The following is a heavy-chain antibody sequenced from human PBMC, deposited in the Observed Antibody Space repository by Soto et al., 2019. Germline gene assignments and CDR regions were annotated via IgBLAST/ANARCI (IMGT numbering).Heavy chain of an antibody. CDR3: ARARSDSVGSSLGRRLDV. CDR1: GDSVTFGHHY. Sequence: QVQLQESGPGLVKPSGTLSLICIVSGDSVTFGHHYWSWIRQPPGKGLEWIAHIFFTGATNYSPCAKCLVTTSVDPSKSQFSVNLTSVNAADSAIYYCARARSDSVGSSLGRRLDVWGQGTTVTGS. J-gene: IGHJ6*02. CDR2: IFFTGAT. D-gene: IGHD3-10*01. V-gene: IGHV4-61*01.